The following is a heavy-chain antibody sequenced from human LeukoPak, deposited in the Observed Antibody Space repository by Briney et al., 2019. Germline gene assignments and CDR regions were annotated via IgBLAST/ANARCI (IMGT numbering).Heavy chain of an antibody. CDR2: INWNGGST. V-gene: IGHV3-20*04. J-gene: IGHJ4*02. CDR3: AFYSYGYRDFDY. Sequence: GGSLRLSCAASGFTFDDYGMSWVRQAPGKGLEWVSGINWNGGSTGYADSVTGRFTISRDNAKNSLYLQMNSLRAEDTALYYCAFYSYGYRDFDYWGQGTLVTVSS. D-gene: IGHD5-18*01. CDR1: GFTFDDYG.